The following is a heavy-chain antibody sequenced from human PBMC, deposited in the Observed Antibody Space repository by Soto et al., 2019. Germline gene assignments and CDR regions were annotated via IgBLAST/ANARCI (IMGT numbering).Heavy chain of an antibody. Sequence: ASVKVSCKASGGTFSSYAISWVRQAPGQGLEWMGRIIPILGIANYALKFQGRVTITADKSTSTAYMELSSLRSEDTAVYYCAREDYDSSGYYWGQGTLVTVSS. D-gene: IGHD3-22*01. V-gene: IGHV1-69*04. CDR2: IIPILGIA. J-gene: IGHJ4*02. CDR3: AREDYDSSGYY. CDR1: GGTFSSYA.